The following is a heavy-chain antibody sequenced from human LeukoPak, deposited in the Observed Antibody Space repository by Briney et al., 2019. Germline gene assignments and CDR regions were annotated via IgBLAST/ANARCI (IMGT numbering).Heavy chain of an antibody. V-gene: IGHV1-2*02. D-gene: IGHD3-10*01. CDR3: ARDSAGADY. CDR1: GYTFTGYY. CDR2: INPNTGGT. J-gene: IGHJ4*02. Sequence: ASVKVSCKASGYTFTGYYMHWVRQAPGQGLEWMGWINPNTGGTNYAQKFQGRVTVTRDTSITTAYMELIRLTSDDTAVYYCARDSAGADYWGQGTLVTVSS.